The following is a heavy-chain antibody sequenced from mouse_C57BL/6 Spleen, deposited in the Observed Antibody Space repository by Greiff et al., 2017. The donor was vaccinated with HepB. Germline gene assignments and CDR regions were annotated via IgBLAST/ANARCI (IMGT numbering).Heavy chain of an antibody. CDR2: INPSSGYT. CDR1: GYTFTSYT. D-gene: IGHD2-3*01. J-gene: IGHJ2*01. CDR3: ARFYDGLDY. V-gene: IGHV1-4*01. Sequence: VKLVESGAELARPGASVKLSCKASGYTFTSYTMHWVKQRPGQGLEWIGYINPSSGYTKYNQKFKDKATLTADKSSSTAYMQLSSLTSEDSAVYYCARFYDGLDYWGQGTTLTVSS.